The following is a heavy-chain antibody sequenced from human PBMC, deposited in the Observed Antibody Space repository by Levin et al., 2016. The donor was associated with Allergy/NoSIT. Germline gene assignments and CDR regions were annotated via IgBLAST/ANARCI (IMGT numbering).Heavy chain of an antibody. Sequence: GESLKISCAASGFTFTDHSMNWVRQAPGKGLEWVSHINPRSDTIYYADSVKGRFAISRDNAKNSLYLQMNSLRDEDAAVYYCARDFNWASDYWGQGILVTVSS. D-gene: IGHD1-1*01. CDR3: ARDFNWASDY. CDR1: GFTFTDHS. J-gene: IGHJ4*02. CDR2: INPRSDTI. V-gene: IGHV3-48*02.